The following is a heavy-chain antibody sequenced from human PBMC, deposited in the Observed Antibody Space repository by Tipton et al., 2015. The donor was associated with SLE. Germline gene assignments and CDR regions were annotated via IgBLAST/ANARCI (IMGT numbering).Heavy chain of an antibody. CDR1: GDSISNSGYS. CDR2: IYYSGST. D-gene: IGHD1-1*01. J-gene: IGHJ3*02. V-gene: IGHV4-39*07. CDR3: ATSPRYALDI. Sequence: TLSLTCIVFGDSISNSGYSWGWIRQPPGKGLEWIGSIYYSGSTYFNSSLKSRVSISVDTSKNQFCLSLRSVTAADTAVYYCATSPRYALDIWGQGTTVTVSS.